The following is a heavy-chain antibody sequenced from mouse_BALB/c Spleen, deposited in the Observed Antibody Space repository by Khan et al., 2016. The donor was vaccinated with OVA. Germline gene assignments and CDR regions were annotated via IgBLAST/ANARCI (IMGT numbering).Heavy chain of an antibody. Sequence: EVELVESGPGLVKPSQSLSLTCTVTGYSITTDYAWNWIRQFPGNKLEWMGYISYSGNTKYNPSLKSRISITRDTSKKQFFLQLKSVTTEDTARYYCARVYGGDFDYWGQGTTLTVSS. CDR3: ARVYGGDFDY. CDR2: ISYSGNT. D-gene: IGHD1-1*01. CDR1: GYSITTDYA. V-gene: IGHV3-2*02. J-gene: IGHJ2*01.